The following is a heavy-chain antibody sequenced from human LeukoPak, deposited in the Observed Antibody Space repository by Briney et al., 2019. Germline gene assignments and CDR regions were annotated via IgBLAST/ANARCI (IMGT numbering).Heavy chain of an antibody. Sequence: PGGSLRLSCAASGITFSSNWMHWVRQAPGKGLVWVSLISSDGSTTIYADSVKGRFTISRDNAKNTLFLQMNSLSAGDTAVYYCTRGRPGHYFDYWGLGTLVTVSS. J-gene: IGHJ4*02. D-gene: IGHD6-25*01. CDR1: GITFSSNW. CDR2: ISSDGSTT. CDR3: TRGRPGHYFDY. V-gene: IGHV3-74*01.